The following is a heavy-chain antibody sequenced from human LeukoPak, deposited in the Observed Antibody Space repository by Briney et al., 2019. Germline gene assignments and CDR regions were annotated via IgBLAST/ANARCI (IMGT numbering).Heavy chain of an antibody. V-gene: IGHV3-48*01. J-gene: IGHJ6*02. Sequence: GSLRLSCAASGFTFANYNFNWVRQAPGKGLEWVSYISSTSSTIYYADSMKGRFTISRDNAKNSLYLQMNSLRAEDTAVYYCARDPPHGMDVWGQGTTVTVSS. CDR3: ARDPPHGMDV. CDR1: GFTFANYN. CDR2: ISSTSSTI.